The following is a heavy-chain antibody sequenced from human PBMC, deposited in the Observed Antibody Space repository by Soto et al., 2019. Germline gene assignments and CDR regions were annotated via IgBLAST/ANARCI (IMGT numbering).Heavy chain of an antibody. CDR1: GFTFSNYG. V-gene: IGHV3-30*18. J-gene: IGHJ4*02. D-gene: IGHD6-6*01. Sequence: QVPLVESGGGVVQPGRSLRLSCAASGFTFSNYGTHWVRQAPGKGLEWVAVISYDGGNKYYADSVKGRFTISRDNSKNTLYLQMNSLRAEDTAVYHCAKDLVGDWGQGTLVTVSS. CDR2: ISYDGGNK. CDR3: AKDLVGD.